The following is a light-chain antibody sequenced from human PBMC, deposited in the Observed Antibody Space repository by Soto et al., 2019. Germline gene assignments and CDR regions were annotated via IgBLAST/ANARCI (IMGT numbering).Light chain of an antibody. V-gene: IGKV1-33*01. CDR2: DAS. J-gene: IGKJ1*01. CDR3: QQYDNLPWT. Sequence: DIQMTQSPSSLSASVGDRVTIPCQASQDISNYLNWYQQKPGKAPKLLIYDASNLETGVPSRFSGSGSGTDFTFTISSLQPEDIATYYCQQYDNLPWTFGQGTKVDIK. CDR1: QDISNY.